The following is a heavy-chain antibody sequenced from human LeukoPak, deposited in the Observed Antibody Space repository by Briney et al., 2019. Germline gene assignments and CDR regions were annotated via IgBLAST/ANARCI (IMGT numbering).Heavy chain of an antibody. Sequence: SETLSLTCTVPGGSISSGGYYWSWIRQHPGKGLEWIGYIYYSGSTYYNPSLKSRVTISVDMSKNQFSLKLSSVTAADTAVYYCARAGDGSGIIPGDYYYMDVWGKGTTVTVSS. J-gene: IGHJ6*03. D-gene: IGHD3-10*01. CDR1: GGSISSGGYY. CDR3: ARAGDGSGIIPGDYYYMDV. CDR2: IYYSGST. V-gene: IGHV4-31*03.